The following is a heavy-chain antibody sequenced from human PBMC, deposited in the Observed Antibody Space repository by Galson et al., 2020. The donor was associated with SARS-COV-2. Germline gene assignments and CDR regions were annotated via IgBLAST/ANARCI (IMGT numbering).Heavy chain of an antibody. V-gene: IGHV5-51*01. D-gene: IGHD3-10*01. J-gene: IGHJ4*02. CDR3: ARRDHRITMVRGVAFDY. Sequence: GESLKISCKGSGYSFTSYWNGWVRQMPGKGLEWMGIIYPGDSDTRYSPSFQGQVTISADKSISTAYLQWSSLKASDTAMYYCARRDHRITMVRGVAFDYWGQGTLVTGSS. CDR2: IYPGDSDT. CDR1: GYSFTSYW.